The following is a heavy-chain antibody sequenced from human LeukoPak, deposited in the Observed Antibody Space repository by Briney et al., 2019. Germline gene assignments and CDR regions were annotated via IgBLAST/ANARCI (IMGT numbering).Heavy chain of an antibody. J-gene: IGHJ4*02. Sequence: PGGSLRLSCAASGFTFSSYSMNWVRQAPGKGLEWVSSISSSSSYIYYADSVKGRFTISRDNSKNTLYLQMNSLRAEDTAVYYCAKDSLIIVPAANTGDYYWGQGTLVTVSS. D-gene: IGHD2-2*01. CDR2: ISSSSSYI. V-gene: IGHV3-21*04. CDR3: AKDSLIIVPAANTGDYY. CDR1: GFTFSSYS.